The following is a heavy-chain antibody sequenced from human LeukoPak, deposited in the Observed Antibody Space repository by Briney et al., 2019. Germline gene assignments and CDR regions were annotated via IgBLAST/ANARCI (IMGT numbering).Heavy chain of an antibody. CDR2: ISSDSKYI. CDR3: ARDTGIAVAGTYYYYYMDV. V-gene: IGHV3-21*01. CDR1: GVSFRSYS. J-gene: IGHJ6*03. Sequence: GGSLRLSCAASGVSFRSYSMNWVRQAPGKGLEWVTSISSDSKYIYYADSVKGRFTISRDNAKNSLFLQMSSLRAEDTAVYYCARDTGIAVAGTYYYYYMDVWGKGTTVTISS. D-gene: IGHD6-19*01.